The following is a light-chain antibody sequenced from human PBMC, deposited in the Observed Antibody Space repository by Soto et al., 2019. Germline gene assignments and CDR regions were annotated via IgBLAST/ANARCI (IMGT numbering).Light chain of an antibody. Sequence: EIVLTQSPGTLSLSPGERATLSCRASQSVTSNYLAWYLQRPGQAPRLLIYGASSRATGIPDRFSGSGSGTDFTLTISRLEPEDFGVYYRHQYGAAPWTFGQGTKVEIK. J-gene: IGKJ1*01. CDR2: GAS. V-gene: IGKV3-20*01. CDR1: QSVTSNY. CDR3: HQYGAAPWT.